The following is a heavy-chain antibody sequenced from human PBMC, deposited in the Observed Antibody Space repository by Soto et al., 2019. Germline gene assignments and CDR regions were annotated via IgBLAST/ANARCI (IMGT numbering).Heavy chain of an antibody. Sequence: QVQLVESGGGVVQPGRSLRLSCAASGFTFSSYGMHWVRQAPGKGLEWVAVISYDGSNKYYADSVKGRFTISRDNSKNTLYLQMNSLRAEDTAVYYCAKLTMLVVVGSDSYWGQGTLVTVSS. V-gene: IGHV3-30*18. CDR3: AKLTMLVVVGSDSY. CDR1: GFTFSSYG. CDR2: ISYDGSNK. D-gene: IGHD3-22*01. J-gene: IGHJ4*02.